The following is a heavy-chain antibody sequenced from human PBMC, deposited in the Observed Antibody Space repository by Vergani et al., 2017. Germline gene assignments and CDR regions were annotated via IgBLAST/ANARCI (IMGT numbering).Heavy chain of an antibody. V-gene: IGHV1-24*01. J-gene: IGHJ3*01. CDR1: GYTPTELS. CDR3: ATDVSPYCSSTSCYGLGV. Sequence: QVQLVQSGAEVKKPGASVKVSCKVSGYTPTELSMHWVRQAPGKGLEWMGGFDPEDGETIYAQKFQGRVTMTEDTSTDTAYMELSSLRSEDTAVYYCATDVSPYCSSTSCYGLGVWGQGTMVTVSS. D-gene: IGHD2-2*01. CDR2: FDPEDGET.